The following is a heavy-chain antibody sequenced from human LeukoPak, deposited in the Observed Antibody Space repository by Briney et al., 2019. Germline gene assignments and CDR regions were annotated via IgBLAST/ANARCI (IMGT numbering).Heavy chain of an antibody. Sequence: PGGSLRPSCAASGFTFTTYDMHWVRQATGKGLEWVSAIGTTGDTYYPGSVKGRFTISRENAKNSLYLQMNSLRAGDTAVYYCARDRGGGHMDVWGKGTTVTISS. CDR3: ARDRGGGHMDV. CDR1: GFTFTTYD. V-gene: IGHV3-13*01. D-gene: IGHD2-15*01. J-gene: IGHJ6*03. CDR2: IGTTGDT.